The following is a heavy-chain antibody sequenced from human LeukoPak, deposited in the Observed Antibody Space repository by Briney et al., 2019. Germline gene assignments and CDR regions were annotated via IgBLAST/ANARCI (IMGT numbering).Heavy chain of an antibody. Sequence: SETLSLTCTVSGGSIRSYYWSWIRQPPGKGLEWIGYIYYSGSTNYNPSLKSRVTISVDTSKNQFSLKLSSVTAADTAVYYCARDQAGTFDYWGQGTLVTVSS. CDR1: GGSIRSYY. J-gene: IGHJ4*02. CDR3: ARDQAGTFDY. V-gene: IGHV4-59*01. D-gene: IGHD6-19*01. CDR2: IYYSGST.